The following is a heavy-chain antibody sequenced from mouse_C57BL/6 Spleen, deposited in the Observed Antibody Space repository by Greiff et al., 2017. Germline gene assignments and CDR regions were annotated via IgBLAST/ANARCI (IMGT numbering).Heavy chain of an antibody. D-gene: IGHD3-2*02. CDR2: INPSSGYT. CDR3: AKTAQATFAY. Sequence: VQLQQSGAELARPGASVKMSCKASGYTFTSYTMHWVKQRPGQGLEWIGYINPSSGYTKYNQKFKDKATLTAAKSSSPAYMQLISLTSEDSAVYYCAKTAQATFAYWGQGTLVTVSA. V-gene: IGHV1-4*01. J-gene: IGHJ3*01. CDR1: GYTFTSYT.